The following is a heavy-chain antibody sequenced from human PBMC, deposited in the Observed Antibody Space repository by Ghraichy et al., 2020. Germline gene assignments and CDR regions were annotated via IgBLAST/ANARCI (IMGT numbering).Heavy chain of an antibody. CDR1: GFTFSINH. V-gene: IGHV3-48*01. J-gene: IGHJ4*02. CDR2: ITSSSNNI. CDR3: ARALVIAGSAAAFDY. Sequence: GGSLRLSCAASGFTFSINHMNWVRQAPGRGLEWVSYITSSSNNIRYADSVKGRFTVSRDNAKNSLYLQMNSLRAEDTAVYYCARALVIAGSAAAFDYWAREPWSPSPQ. D-gene: IGHD2/OR15-2a*01.